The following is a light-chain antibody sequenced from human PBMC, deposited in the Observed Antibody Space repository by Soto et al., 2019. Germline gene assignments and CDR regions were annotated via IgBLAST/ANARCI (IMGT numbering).Light chain of an antibody. CDR1: QGISNY. CDR2: AAS. CDR3: QQYLSLPVT. V-gene: IGKV1-27*01. Sequence: DIQMTQSPSSLSASVGDRVTITCRASQGISNYLAWYQQKPGKVPKLLIYAASTLQSGVPSRFSGSGSGTDFTLTISSLQPEDVATYYCQQYLSLPVTFGQGTKLEIK. J-gene: IGKJ2*01.